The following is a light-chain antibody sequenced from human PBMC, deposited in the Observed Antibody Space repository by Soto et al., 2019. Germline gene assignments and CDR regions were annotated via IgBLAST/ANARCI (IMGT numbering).Light chain of an antibody. CDR3: QQYNSQRT. V-gene: IGKV1-5*03. J-gene: IGKJ1*01. Sequence: DIQMTQSPSTLSASVGDRVTITCRASQYISSWLAWYQQKPGKAPKLLIYKASSLESGVPSRFSCSGSGTEFTLTISSLQPDDFATYYCQQYNSQRTFGQGTKVKIK. CDR1: QYISSW. CDR2: KAS.